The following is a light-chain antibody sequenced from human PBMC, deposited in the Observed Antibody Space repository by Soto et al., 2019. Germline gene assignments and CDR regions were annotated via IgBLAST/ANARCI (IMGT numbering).Light chain of an antibody. V-gene: IGKV3-20*01. J-gene: IGKJ1*01. CDR2: GAS. CDR1: QSVSSSY. Sequence: EIVLTQSPGTLSLSPGERATLSCRASQSVSSSYLAWYQQKPGQAPRLLIYGASSRATGIPDMFSGSGSGTDFTLTISRLEPEYFAVYYWQHYSRSPWTFGQGTKVEIK. CDR3: QHYSRSPWT.